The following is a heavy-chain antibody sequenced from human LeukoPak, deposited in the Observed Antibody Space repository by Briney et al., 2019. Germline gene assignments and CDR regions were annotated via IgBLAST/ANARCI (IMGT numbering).Heavy chain of an antibody. J-gene: IGHJ4*02. D-gene: IGHD1-1*01. CDR2: IYPGDSDT. CDR3: ARQDLETLYLDY. V-gene: IGHV5-51*01. CDR1: GYSFTSYW. Sequence: GGSLKISCKGSGYSFTSYWIGGVRQMPGKSLEWMGIIYPGDSDTRYSPSFQGQVTISADKSISTAYLQWSSLKASDTAMYYCARQDLETLYLDYWGQGTLVTVSS.